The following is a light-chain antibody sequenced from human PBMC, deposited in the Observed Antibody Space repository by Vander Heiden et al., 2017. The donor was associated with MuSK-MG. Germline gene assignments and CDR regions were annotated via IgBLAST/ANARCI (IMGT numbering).Light chain of an antibody. Sequence: SYELTQPPSVSVSPGQTARITCSGDAVPKQYAYWYQQKPGQAPGRVREKDRERPAGSPERFSGASAGTTVKGNRRGGKAEDEADEYGQAADSSGTPGVCGGGTKRT. J-gene: IGLJ2*01. CDR3: QAADSSGTPGV. CDR1: AVPKQY. CDR2: KDR. V-gene: IGLV3-25*03.